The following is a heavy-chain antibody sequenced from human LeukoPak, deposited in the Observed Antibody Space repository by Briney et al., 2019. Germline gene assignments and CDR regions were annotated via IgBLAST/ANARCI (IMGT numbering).Heavy chain of an antibody. J-gene: IGHJ4*02. CDR3: ARADIVVVPAASSLDY. D-gene: IGHD2-2*01. Sequence: PGGSLRLSCAASGFTFSSYWMSWVRQAPGKGLEWVANIKQDGSEKYYVDSVKGRFTSSRDNAKNSLYLQMNSLRAEDTAVYYCARADIVVVPAASSLDYWGQGTLVTVSS. V-gene: IGHV3-7*01. CDR1: GFTFSSYW. CDR2: IKQDGSEK.